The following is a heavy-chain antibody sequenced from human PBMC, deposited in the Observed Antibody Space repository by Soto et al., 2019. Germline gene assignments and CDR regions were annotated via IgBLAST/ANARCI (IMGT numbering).Heavy chain of an antibody. D-gene: IGHD2-15*01. J-gene: IGHJ6*02. V-gene: IGHV3-33*01. CDR1: GFTFRISG. CDR3: ARAFCSEGSCYSGYYYGMDV. Sequence: QVQLVESGGGVVQPGKSLRLSCAASGFTFRISGIHWVRQAPGKGLEWVAVIWYDGSHKYYADSVKGRFTISRDNSKNTVYLQMDSLRAEDTAVYFCARAFCSEGSCYSGYYYGMDVWGQGTTVTVSS. CDR2: IWYDGSHK.